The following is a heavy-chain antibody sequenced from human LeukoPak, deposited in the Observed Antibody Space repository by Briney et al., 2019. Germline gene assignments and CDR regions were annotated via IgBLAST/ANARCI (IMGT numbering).Heavy chain of an antibody. CDR1: GYTFTSYG. CDR2: ISAYNGNT. J-gene: IGHJ4*02. D-gene: IGHD3-10*01. V-gene: IGHV1-18*01. Sequence: GASVKVSCKASGYTFTSYGISWVRQAPGQGLEWMGWISAYNGNTNYAQKLQGRVTMTTDTSTSTAYMELRNLRSDDTAVYYCARGRGSHYYGSGSYYNGGDYWGQGTLVTVSS. CDR3: ARGRGSHYYGSGSYYNGGDY.